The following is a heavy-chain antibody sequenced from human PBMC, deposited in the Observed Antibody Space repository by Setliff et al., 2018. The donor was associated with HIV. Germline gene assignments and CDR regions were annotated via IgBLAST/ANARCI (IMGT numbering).Heavy chain of an antibody. CDR2: IYNSGTT. J-gene: IGHJ3*02. D-gene: IGHD2-15*01. CDR1: GGSISSSSYY. CDR3: ARVPIVAVVTATPPAFDI. Sequence: SETLSLTCTVSGGSISSSSYYWGWIRQPPGKGLEWIGSIYNSGTTYYNPSLKSRVTMSVDTSKNQFSLELSSVTAADTAVYYCARVPIVAVVTATPPAFDIWGQGTMVTVSS. V-gene: IGHV4-39*07.